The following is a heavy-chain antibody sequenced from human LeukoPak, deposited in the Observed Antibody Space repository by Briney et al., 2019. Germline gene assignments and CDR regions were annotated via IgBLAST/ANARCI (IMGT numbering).Heavy chain of an antibody. V-gene: IGHV3-7*01. D-gene: IGHD2-2*01. Sequence: PGGSLRLSCAASGFTFSSYWMSWVPQAPGKGLEWVANIKQDGSEKYYVDSVKGRFTISRDNAKNSLYLQMNSLRAEDTAVYYCARAVYCSSTSCYFGGDYFDYWGQGTLVTVSS. CDR1: GFTFSSYW. CDR2: IKQDGSEK. CDR3: ARAVYCSSTSCYFGGDYFDY. J-gene: IGHJ4*02.